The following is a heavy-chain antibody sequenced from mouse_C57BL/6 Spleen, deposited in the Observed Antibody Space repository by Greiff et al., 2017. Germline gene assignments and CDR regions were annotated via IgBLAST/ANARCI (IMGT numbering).Heavy chain of an antibody. CDR3: ARWGGNDAWFAY. J-gene: IGHJ3*01. CDR1: GYAFSSSW. CDR2: IYPGDGDT. Sequence: VKLQQSGPELVKPGASVKISCKASGYAFSSSWMNWVKQRPGKGLEWIGRIYPGDGDTNYNGKFKGKATLTADKSSSTAYMQLSSLTSEDSAVYFCARWGGNDAWFAYWGQGTLVTVSA. V-gene: IGHV1-82*01. D-gene: IGHD2-2*01.